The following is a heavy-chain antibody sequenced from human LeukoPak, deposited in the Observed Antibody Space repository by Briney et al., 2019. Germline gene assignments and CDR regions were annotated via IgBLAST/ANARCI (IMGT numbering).Heavy chain of an antibody. CDR2: VNPDGSST. CDR3: ARDTQNGIGNYFDY. CDR1: GFTFSNFW. V-gene: IGHV3-74*01. Sequence: GGSLRLSCAASGFTFSNFWMHWVRQAPGKGLVWVSRVNPDGSSTNYADSVKGRFTISRDNADNMLYLQMNSLRAEDTAVYYCARDTQNGIGNYFDYWGQGTLVTVSS. D-gene: IGHD1-26*01. J-gene: IGHJ4*02.